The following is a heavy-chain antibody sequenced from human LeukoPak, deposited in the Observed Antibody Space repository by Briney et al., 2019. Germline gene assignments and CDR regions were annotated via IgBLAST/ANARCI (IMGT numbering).Heavy chain of an antibody. CDR1: GGSFSGHF. Sequence: SETLSLTCTVYGGSFSGHFWSWIRQPPGKGLEWIGEIYHSGGTNYHPSLKSRVTISVDTSKNQFSLTLSSVTAADTAVYYCARVLAKMDSSPQDYWGQGTLVTVSS. V-gene: IGHV4-34*01. CDR3: ARVLAKMDSSPQDY. J-gene: IGHJ4*02. CDR2: IYHSGGT. D-gene: IGHD6-13*01.